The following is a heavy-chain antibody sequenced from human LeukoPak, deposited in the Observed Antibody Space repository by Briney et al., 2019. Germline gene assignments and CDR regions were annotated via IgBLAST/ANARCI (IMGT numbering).Heavy chain of an antibody. CDR1: GYTFTSFF. CDR3: ARGDDSSGYYYLKWFDP. D-gene: IGHD3-22*01. Sequence: ASVKVSCKASGYTFTSFFMHWVRQAPGQGLEWMGIINPRGGSATSAQRFQGRVTMTRDTSTSTVYMELSSLRSEDTAVYYCARGDDSSGYYYLKWFDPWGQGTLVTVSS. J-gene: IGHJ5*02. V-gene: IGHV1-46*01. CDR2: INPRGGSA.